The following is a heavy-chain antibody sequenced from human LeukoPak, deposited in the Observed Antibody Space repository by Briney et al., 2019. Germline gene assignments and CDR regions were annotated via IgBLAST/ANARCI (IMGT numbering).Heavy chain of an antibody. CDR3: ARHSYGDYSRYYYYMDV. D-gene: IGHD4-17*01. Sequence: SETLSLTCTVSGGSISSGGYYWSWIRRPAGKGLEWIGRIYSNGNTNYNPSLKSRVTISVDTSKNQFSLSLSSVTAADTAVYYCARHSYGDYSRYYYYMDVWGKGTTVTVSS. CDR2: IYSNGNT. CDR1: GGSISSGGYY. J-gene: IGHJ6*03. V-gene: IGHV4-61*02.